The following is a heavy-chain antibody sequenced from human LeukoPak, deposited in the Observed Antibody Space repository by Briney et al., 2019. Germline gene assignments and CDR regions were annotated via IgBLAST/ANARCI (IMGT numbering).Heavy chain of an antibody. J-gene: IGHJ3*02. CDR3: ARDTWGKDAFDI. CDR1: GGSISNYY. V-gene: IGHV4-4*07. D-gene: IGHD3-16*01. CDR2: IYSTGST. Sequence: SETLSLTCTVSGGSISNYYWSWIRQPVGKGLEWIGRIYSTGSTNYKSSLKSRVTMSVDTSKNQFSLKLSSVTAADTAVYYCARDTWGKDAFDIWGQGTMVTVSS.